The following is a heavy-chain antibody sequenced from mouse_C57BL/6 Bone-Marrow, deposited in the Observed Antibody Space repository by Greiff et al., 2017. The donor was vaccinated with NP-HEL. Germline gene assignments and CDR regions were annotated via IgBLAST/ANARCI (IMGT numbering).Heavy chain of an antibody. CDR3: ARAGYYAMDY. V-gene: IGHV5-4*03. CDR1: GFTFSSYA. CDR2: ISDGGSYT. J-gene: IGHJ4*01. Sequence: EVKLVESGGGLVKPGGSLKLSCAASGFTFSSYAMSWVRQTPEKRLEWVATISDGGSYTYYPDNVKGRFTISRDNAKNNLYLQMSHLKSEDTAMYYCARAGYYAMDYWVQGTSVTVSS. D-gene: IGHD3-1*01.